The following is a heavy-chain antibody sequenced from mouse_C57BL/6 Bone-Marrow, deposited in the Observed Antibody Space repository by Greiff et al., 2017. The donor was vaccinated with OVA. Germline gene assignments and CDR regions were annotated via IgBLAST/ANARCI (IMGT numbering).Heavy chain of an antibody. D-gene: IGHD4-1*01. CDR1: GYTFTSYW. Sequence: QVQLQQPGAELVRPGSSVKLSCKASGYTFTSYWMHWVKQRPIQGLEWIGNIDPSDSDTHYNQKFKDKATLTVDKSSSTAYMQLSSLTSEDSAVYCCGRWEAVWGTGTTVTVSS. V-gene: IGHV1-52*01. CDR3: GRWEAV. J-gene: IGHJ1*03. CDR2: IDPSDSDT.